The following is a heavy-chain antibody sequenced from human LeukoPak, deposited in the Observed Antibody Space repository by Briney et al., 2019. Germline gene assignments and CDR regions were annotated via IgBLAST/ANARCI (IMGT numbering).Heavy chain of an antibody. J-gene: IGHJ4*02. Sequence: SETLSLTCAVYGGAFSGFYWSWIRPPPGEGLEWIGEINHSGSTNYNPSLKSRVTISVDTSKNQFSLKLSSVTAADTAVYYCARSLGTIFGLDYWGQGTLVTVSS. CDR3: ARSLGTIFGLDY. D-gene: IGHD3-3*01. CDR1: GGAFSGFY. V-gene: IGHV4-34*01. CDR2: INHSGST.